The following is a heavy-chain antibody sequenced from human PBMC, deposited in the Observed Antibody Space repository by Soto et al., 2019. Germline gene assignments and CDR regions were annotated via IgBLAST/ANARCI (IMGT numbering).Heavy chain of an antibody. Sequence: GGSLRLSCAASGFTFSSYGMHWVRQAPGKGLEWVAVISYDGSNKYYADSVKGRFTISRDNSKNTLYLQMNSLRAEDTAVYYCGTETYYYGSGSYYNFSLSSYWGQGTLVTVSS. CDR3: GTETYYYGSGSYYNFSLSSY. CDR2: ISYDGSNK. J-gene: IGHJ4*02. CDR1: GFTFSSYG. D-gene: IGHD3-10*01. V-gene: IGHV3-30*03.